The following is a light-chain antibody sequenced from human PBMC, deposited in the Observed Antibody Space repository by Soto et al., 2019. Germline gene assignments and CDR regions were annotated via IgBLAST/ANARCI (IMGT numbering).Light chain of an antibody. CDR1: QSVAKNY. V-gene: IGKV3-20*01. Sequence: IVLTQSPGTLSLSPGEGATLSCRASQSVAKNYLAWYKKKPGQSPRLLIYDASTRATDIPEKFSGSGSETDFTLNISGLEPDDFAVYYCQQYASAPLTFGGGTKVEIK. CDR3: QQYASAPLT. CDR2: DAS. J-gene: IGKJ4*01.